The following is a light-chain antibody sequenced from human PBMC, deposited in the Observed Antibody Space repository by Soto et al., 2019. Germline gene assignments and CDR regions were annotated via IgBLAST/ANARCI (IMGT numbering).Light chain of an antibody. V-gene: IGLV1-44*01. Sequence: QSVLTQPPSASGTPGQRVTISCSGGKSNIGTHGVNWYQQVPGMAPKLIMYGNYQRPSGVSGRFSGSKSATSASLAISELQSEDEADYYCAAWDDSLSVLAFGGGTKLTVL. CDR1: KSNIGTHG. CDR3: AAWDDSLSVLA. CDR2: GNY. J-gene: IGLJ2*01.